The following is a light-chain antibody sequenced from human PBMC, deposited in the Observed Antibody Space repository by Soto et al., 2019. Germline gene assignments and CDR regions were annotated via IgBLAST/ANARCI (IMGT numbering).Light chain of an antibody. CDR1: EDISNY. CDR3: QHYYNVQLT. J-gene: IGKJ4*01. Sequence: IQMTQSPSSLSASVGDRVTITCQASEDISNYLNWYQQQPGKAPKLLIYDASNLETGVPSRFSGSGSGTDFTFTISSLQPEDIATYYCQHYYNVQLTFGGGTKVEIK. V-gene: IGKV1-33*01. CDR2: DAS.